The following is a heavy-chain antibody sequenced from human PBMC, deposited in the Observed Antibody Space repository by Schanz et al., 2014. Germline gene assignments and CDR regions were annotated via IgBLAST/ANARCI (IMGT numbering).Heavy chain of an antibody. CDR1: GFTVSSNY. J-gene: IGHJ4*02. CDR3: AKVWGSDYFYPFDY. Sequence: EVQLVESGGCLVQPGGSLRLSCAVSGFTVSSNYMNWVRLVPGKGLECVSGISGGGGSAYYADSVKGRFTISRDNSKNTLYLQMSSLRAEDTAVYYCAKVWGSDYFYPFDYWGQGTLVTVSS. V-gene: IGHV3-23*04. CDR2: ISGGGGSA. D-gene: IGHD3-22*01.